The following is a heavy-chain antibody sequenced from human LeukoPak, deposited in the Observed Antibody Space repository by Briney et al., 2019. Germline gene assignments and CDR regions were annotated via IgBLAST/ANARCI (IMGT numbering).Heavy chain of an antibody. CDR2: IIPIFGTA. Sequence: ASVKVSCKASGDTFSIYAISWVRQAPGQGLEWMGGIIPIFGTANYAQKFQGRVTNTADESTSTAYMELSSLRSEDTAVYYCARDRSPEPRGVVVPAALWGQGTMVTVSS. CDR1: GDTFSIYA. J-gene: IGHJ3*01. V-gene: IGHV1-69*13. D-gene: IGHD2-2*01. CDR3: ARDRSPEPRGVVVPAAL.